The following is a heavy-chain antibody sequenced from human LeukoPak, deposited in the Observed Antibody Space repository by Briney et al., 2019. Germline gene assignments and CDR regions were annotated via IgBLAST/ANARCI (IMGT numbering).Heavy chain of an antibody. CDR2: IIPIFGTA. Sequence: ASVKVSCKAPGGTFSSYAISWVRQAPGQGLEWMGGIIPIFGTANYAQKFQGRVTITADESTSTAYMELSSLRSEDTAVYYCARELRYCSSTSCNFDYWGQGTLVTVSS. CDR3: ARELRYCSSTSCNFDY. J-gene: IGHJ4*02. V-gene: IGHV1-69*13. D-gene: IGHD2-2*01. CDR1: GGTFSSYA.